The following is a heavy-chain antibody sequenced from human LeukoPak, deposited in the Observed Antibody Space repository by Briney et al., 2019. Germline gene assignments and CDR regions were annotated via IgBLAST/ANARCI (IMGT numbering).Heavy chain of an antibody. D-gene: IGHD5-18*01. CDR2: ISGSGGST. CDR3: ARDSDTATDY. V-gene: IGHV3-23*01. CDR1: GFTFSSYW. J-gene: IGHJ4*02. Sequence: GGSLRLSCAASGFTFSSYWMSWVRQAPGKGLEWVSPISGSGGSTYYADSVKGRLTISRDNAKNSLYLQMNSLRAEDTAVYYCARDSDTATDYWGQGTLVTVSS.